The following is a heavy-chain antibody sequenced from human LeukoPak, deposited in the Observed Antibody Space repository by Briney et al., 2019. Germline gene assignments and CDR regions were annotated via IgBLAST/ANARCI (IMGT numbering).Heavy chain of an antibody. Sequence: GGSLRLSCEASGFTFDDYTMHWVRQSPGKGLEWVSLISWDGGTTYYADSVRGRFTISRDNSNNSLYLQMNSLRTEDTALYYCAKDRGYYYDSSAYGSYFDYWGQGTLVTVPS. CDR3: AKDRGYYYDSSAYGSYFDY. V-gene: IGHV3-43*01. D-gene: IGHD3-22*01. CDR2: ISWDGGTT. CDR1: GFTFDDYT. J-gene: IGHJ4*02.